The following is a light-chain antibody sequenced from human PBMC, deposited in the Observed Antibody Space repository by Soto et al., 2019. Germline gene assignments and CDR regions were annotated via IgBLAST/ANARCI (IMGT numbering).Light chain of an antibody. CDR1: QGISSA. V-gene: IGKV1D-13*01. CDR3: QQFNNYART. J-gene: IGKJ1*01. Sequence: AIQLTQSPSSLSASVGDRVTITCRASQGISSALAWYQQKPGKAPKLLIYDASSLESGVPSRFSGSVSGTDISLTIISLQPEDFATYDCQQFNNYARTFGQGTKVEIK. CDR2: DAS.